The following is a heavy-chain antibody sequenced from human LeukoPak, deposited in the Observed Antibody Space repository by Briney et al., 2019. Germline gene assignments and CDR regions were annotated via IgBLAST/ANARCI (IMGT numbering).Heavy chain of an antibody. CDR2: IYYSGST. J-gene: IGHJ4*02. D-gene: IGHD2-15*01. Sequence: SETLSLTCTVSGGSISSYYWSWIRQPPGKGLEWIGYIYYSGSTNYHPSLKSRVTISVDTYKNQFSLKLSSVTAADTAVYYCARTPNVAVDYWGQGTLVTVSS. V-gene: IGHV4-59*01. CDR3: ARTPNVAVDY. CDR1: GGSISSYY.